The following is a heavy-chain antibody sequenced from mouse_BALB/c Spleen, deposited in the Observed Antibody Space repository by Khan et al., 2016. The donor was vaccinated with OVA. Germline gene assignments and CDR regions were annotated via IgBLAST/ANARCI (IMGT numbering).Heavy chain of an antibody. CDR3: ARIYGGDCDY. J-gene: IGHJ2*01. D-gene: IGHD1-1*01. CDR1: GYSITSDYA. V-gene: IGHV3-2*02. CDR2: ISYSGNT. Sequence: EVELVESGPGLVKPSQSLSLTCTVTGYSITSDYAWNWIRQFPGNKLEWMGYISYSGNTKYNPSLKSRISITRDTSENQFFLQLNSVTIEDTATXYCARIYGGDCDYWGQGTTLTVSS.